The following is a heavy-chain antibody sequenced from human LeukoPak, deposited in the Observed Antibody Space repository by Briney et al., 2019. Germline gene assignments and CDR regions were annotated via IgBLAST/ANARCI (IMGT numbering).Heavy chain of an antibody. D-gene: IGHD2-15*01. V-gene: IGHV1-69*13. CDR2: IIPIFGIT. CDR1: GGTLRSHA. J-gene: IGHJ4*02. Sequence: ASVKVSCKASGGTLRSHAISWVRQAPGQGLEWMGGIIPIFGITNYAQKFQGRVTITADESTSTAYMDLSSLRSEDTAVYYCARGRTPYCSGGSCYHFDYWGQGTLVTVSS. CDR3: ARGRTPYCSGGSCYHFDY.